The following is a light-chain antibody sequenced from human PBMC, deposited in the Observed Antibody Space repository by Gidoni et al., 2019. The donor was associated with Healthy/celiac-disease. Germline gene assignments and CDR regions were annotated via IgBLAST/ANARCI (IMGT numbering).Light chain of an antibody. V-gene: IGKV1-5*01. CDR1: QSISSW. Sequence: DLQMTQSPSTLSASVGDRVTITCRASQSISSWLAWYQQKPGKAPKLLIYDASSLESGVPSRFGGSGSETEFTLTISSLQPDDFATYYCQQYNSYSTFXGXTKVEIK. J-gene: IGKJ4*01. CDR3: QQYNSYST. CDR2: DAS.